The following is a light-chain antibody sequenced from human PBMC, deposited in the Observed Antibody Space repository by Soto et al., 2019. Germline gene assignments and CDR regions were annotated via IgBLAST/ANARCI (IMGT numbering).Light chain of an antibody. J-gene: IGKJ2*01. CDR1: QSVSSN. CDR3: QQSTA. CDR2: GAS. Sequence: EIVMTQSPATLSVSPGERATLSCRASQSVSSNLAWYQQKPGQAPRLLIYGASTWATGIPARFSGSGSGTEFTLTISSLQSEDFAVYYCQQSTAFGQGTKLEIK. V-gene: IGKV3-15*01.